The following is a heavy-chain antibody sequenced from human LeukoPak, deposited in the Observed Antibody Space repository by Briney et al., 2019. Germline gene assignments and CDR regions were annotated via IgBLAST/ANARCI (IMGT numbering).Heavy chain of an antibody. CDR1: GFTFSSYA. CDR3: ARDKYYYDSSGFYSPLGY. Sequence: GGSLRLSCAASGFTFSSYAMHWVRQAPGKGLEWVAVISYDGNNKYYADSVKGRFTISRDNSQNTLNLQMNSLRAEDTAVYFCARDKYYYDSSGFYSPLGYWGQGTLVTVSA. V-gene: IGHV3-30*01. CDR2: ISYDGNNK. D-gene: IGHD3-22*01. J-gene: IGHJ4*02.